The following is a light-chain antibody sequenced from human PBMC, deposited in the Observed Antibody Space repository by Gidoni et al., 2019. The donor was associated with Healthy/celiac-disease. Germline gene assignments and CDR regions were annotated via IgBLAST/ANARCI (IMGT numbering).Light chain of an antibody. CDR3: QQYNSYSYT. J-gene: IGKJ2*01. V-gene: IGKV1-5*03. CDR2: KAS. Sequence: DIQMTQSPSTLSASVGDRVTITCRASPSISSWLAWYQQKPGKAPKLLIYKASSLEIGVPSRFSGSGAGTEFTLTISSLQPDDFATYYCQQYNSYSYTFGQGTKLEIK. CDR1: PSISSW.